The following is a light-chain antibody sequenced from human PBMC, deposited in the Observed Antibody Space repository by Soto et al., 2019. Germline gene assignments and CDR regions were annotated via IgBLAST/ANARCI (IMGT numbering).Light chain of an antibody. CDR1: SSDIGGYNY. CDR3: SSCEGSSNVV. Sequence: ALTQPPSASGSPGQSVTISCTGTSSDIGGYNYVSWYQQYPGKAPRLMIYEVSKRPSGVPDRFSGSKSGNTASLTVSGLQAEDEADYYCSSCEGSSNVVFGGGTKVTVL. V-gene: IGLV2-8*01. CDR2: EVS. J-gene: IGLJ2*01.